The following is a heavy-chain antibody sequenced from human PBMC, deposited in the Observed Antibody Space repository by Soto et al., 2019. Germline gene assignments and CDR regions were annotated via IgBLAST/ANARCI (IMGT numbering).Heavy chain of an antibody. CDR1: GYSISSGYY. CDR3: ARVHIVVVPAAELYGMDV. V-gene: IGHV4-38-2*01. D-gene: IGHD2-2*01. J-gene: IGHJ6*02. Sequence: SETLSLTCAVSGYSISSGYYWGWIRQPPGKGLEWIGSIYHSGSTYYNPSLKSRVTISVDTSKNQFSLKLSSVTAADTAVYYCARVHIVVVPAAELYGMDVWGQGTTVTSP. CDR2: IYHSGST.